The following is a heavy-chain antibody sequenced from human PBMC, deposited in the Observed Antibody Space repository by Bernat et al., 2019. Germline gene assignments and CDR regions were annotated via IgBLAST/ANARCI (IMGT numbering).Heavy chain of an antibody. J-gene: IGHJ3*02. CDR3: ARFPPRYSSSSGAFDI. CDR2: INPNSGGT. CDR1: GYTFTGYY. V-gene: IGHV1-2*04. D-gene: IGHD6-6*01. Sequence: QVQLVQSGAEVKKPGASVKVSCKASGYTFTGYYMHWVRQAPGQGLEWRGGINPNSGGTNFAQKFQGWVTMTRDTSISTAYVELSRLRSDDTAVYYCARFPPRYSSSSGAFDIWGQGTMVTVSS.